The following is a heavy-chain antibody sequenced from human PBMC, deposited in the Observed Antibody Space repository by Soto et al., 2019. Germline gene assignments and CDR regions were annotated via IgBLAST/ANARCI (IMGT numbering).Heavy chain of an antibody. V-gene: IGHV3-30*18. Sequence: QVHLVESGGGVVQPGTSLRLSCAASGFIFSIYDIHWVCQAPGRGLEWVAVVSYDGAKTYYKDSVKGRFTISRDNSRNTLTLQMTSLRPEDTAIYYCVKAGGKDNGYDFFFDYWGQGTLVTVSA. CDR1: GFIFSIYD. CDR3: VKAGGKDNGYDFFFDY. J-gene: IGHJ4*02. CDR2: VSYDGAKT. D-gene: IGHD5-12*01.